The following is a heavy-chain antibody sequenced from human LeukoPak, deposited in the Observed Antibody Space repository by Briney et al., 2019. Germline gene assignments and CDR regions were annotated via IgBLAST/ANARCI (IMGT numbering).Heavy chain of an antibody. CDR1: GFTFSASA. CDR3: SRPDDYGDY. V-gene: IGHV3-73*01. CDR2: IRSKANSYAT. J-gene: IGHJ4*02. Sequence: GGSLRLSSAASGFTFSASAMHWVRQASGKGLEWVGRIRSKANSYATAYAASVKGRFTISRDDSKNTAYLQMNSLKIEDTAVYYCSRPDDYGDYWGQGTLVTVSS.